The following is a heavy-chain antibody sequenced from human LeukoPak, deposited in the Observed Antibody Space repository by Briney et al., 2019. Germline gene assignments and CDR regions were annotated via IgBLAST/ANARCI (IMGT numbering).Heavy chain of an antibody. CDR2: IKQDESEK. CDR3: ARDTLFTGYSYGYGDY. CDR1: GFTFSSYW. Sequence: GALRLSCAASGFTFSSYWMSWVREAPGKGLEWVANIKQDESEKYYVDSVKGRFTISRDNAKNSLYLQMNSLRAEDTAVYYCARDTLFTGYSYGYGDYWGQGTLVTVSS. V-gene: IGHV3-7*01. J-gene: IGHJ4*02. D-gene: IGHD5-18*01.